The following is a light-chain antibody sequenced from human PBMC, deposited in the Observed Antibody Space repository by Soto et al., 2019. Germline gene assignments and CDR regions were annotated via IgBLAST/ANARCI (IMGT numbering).Light chain of an antibody. J-gene: IGKJ5*01. Sequence: EIVLTQSPGTLSLSPGDTATLSCRASQSVRSTYLAWYQQKPGQAPRLLIHGASSRATGIPDRFSGSGSGTDFTLTISRLEPEDFAVYSCQQYGSSLSITFGQGTRLEI. V-gene: IGKV3-20*01. CDR2: GAS. CDR1: QSVRSTY. CDR3: QQYGSSLSIT.